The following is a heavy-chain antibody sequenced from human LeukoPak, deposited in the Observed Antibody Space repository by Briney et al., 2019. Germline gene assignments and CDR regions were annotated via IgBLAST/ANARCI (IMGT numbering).Heavy chain of an antibody. J-gene: IGHJ3*02. CDR2: ISGSGGST. CDR3: AKLRSNYINYDAFDI. V-gene: IGHV3-23*01. D-gene: IGHD4-11*01. Sequence: VGSLRLSCAASGFTFSSYAMSWVRQAPGKGLEWVSAISGSGGSTYYADSVKGRFTISRDNSKNTLYVQMKSLRAEDTAVYYCAKLRSNYINYDAFDIWGQGTMVTVSS. CDR1: GFTFSSYA.